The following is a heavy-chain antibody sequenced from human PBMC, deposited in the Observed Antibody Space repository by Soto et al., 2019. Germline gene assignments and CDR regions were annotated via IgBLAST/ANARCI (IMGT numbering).Heavy chain of an antibody. Sequence: SVKVSCKASGGTFSSYAISWVRQAPGQGLEWMGGIIPIFGTANYAQKFQGRVTITADKSTSTAYMELSSLRSEDTAVYYCARAVVPKTWSPRSYYYGMDVWGQGTTVTVSS. CDR1: GGTFSSYA. CDR2: IIPIFGTA. D-gene: IGHD2-15*01. J-gene: IGHJ6*02. CDR3: ARAVVPKTWSPRSYYYGMDV. V-gene: IGHV1-69*06.